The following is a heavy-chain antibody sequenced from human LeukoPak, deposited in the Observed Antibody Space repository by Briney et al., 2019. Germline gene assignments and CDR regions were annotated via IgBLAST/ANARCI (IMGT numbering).Heavy chain of an antibody. D-gene: IGHD6-19*01. CDR1: GFTFSSYA. Sequence: GGSLRLSCAAPGFTFSSYAMHWVRQAPGKGLEWVAVISYDGSNKYYADSVKGRFTISRDNSKNTLYLQMNSLRAEDTAVYYCARIAVAGNLDYWGQGTLVTVSS. CDR2: ISYDGSNK. V-gene: IGHV3-30*04. CDR3: ARIAVAGNLDY. J-gene: IGHJ4*02.